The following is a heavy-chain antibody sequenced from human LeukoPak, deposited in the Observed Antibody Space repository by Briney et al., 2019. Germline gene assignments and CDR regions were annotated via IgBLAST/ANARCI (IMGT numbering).Heavy chain of an antibody. V-gene: IGHV1-46*01. Sequence: ASVKVPCKAFGYTFTGYWMHWVRQAPGQGPEWMGVISPSGGSTIYAQKFKGRVTLTRDMSTSTDYLELSSLRSEDTAVYYCARDNSVRDEAWWFNPWGQGTLVTVPS. D-gene: IGHD5-24*01. CDR1: GYTFTGYW. CDR2: ISPSGGST. CDR3: ARDNSVRDEAWWFNP. J-gene: IGHJ5*02.